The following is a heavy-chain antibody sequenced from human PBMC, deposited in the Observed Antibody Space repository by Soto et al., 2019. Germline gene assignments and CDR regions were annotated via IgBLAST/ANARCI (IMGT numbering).Heavy chain of an antibody. V-gene: IGHV4-59*01. CDR2: IYYSGST. CDR3: ARALIAATNWFDH. D-gene: IGHD2-15*01. J-gene: IGHJ5*02. Sequence: SETLCVRWTVAGGSLGSYCGSWIRQHPGKGLEWIGYIYYSGSTNYNPSLKSRVTISVDTSKNQFSLKLSSVTAADTAVYYRARALIAATNWFDHWGQGTLVTVSS. CDR1: GGSLGSYC.